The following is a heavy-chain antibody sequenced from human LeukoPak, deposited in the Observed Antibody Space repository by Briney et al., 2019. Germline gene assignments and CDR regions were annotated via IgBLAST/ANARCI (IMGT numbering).Heavy chain of an antibody. CDR3: ARASYCGGDCYPNNFDY. J-gene: IGHJ4*02. CDR1: GYTFTSYA. V-gene: IGHV7-4-1*02. D-gene: IGHD2-21*02. CDR2: INTNTGNP. Sequence: ASVKASCKASGYTFTSYAMNWVRQAPGQGLEWMGWINTNTGNPTYAQGFTGRFVFSLDTSVSTAYLQISSLKAEDTAVYYCARASYCGGDCYPNNFDYWGQGTLVTVSS.